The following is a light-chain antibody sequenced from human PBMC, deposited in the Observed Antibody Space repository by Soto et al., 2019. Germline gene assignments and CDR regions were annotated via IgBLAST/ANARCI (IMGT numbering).Light chain of an antibody. CDR3: QQYGSSPLT. CDR1: QSVSSNY. V-gene: IGKV3-20*01. CDR2: GAS. Sequence: EIVLTQSPGTLSLSPGERATLSCSASQSVSSNYLAWYQQKRGQPPRLLIYGASIRATGIPDRFSGSGSGTDFTLTISRLEPEDFAVYYCQQYGSSPLTFGGGAKVEIK. J-gene: IGKJ4*01.